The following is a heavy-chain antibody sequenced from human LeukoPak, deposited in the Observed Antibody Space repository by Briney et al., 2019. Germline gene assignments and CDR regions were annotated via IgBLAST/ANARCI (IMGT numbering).Heavy chain of an antibody. D-gene: IGHD6-6*01. V-gene: IGHV1-18*04. Sequence: ASVKASCKASGCTFTSYGISWVRQAPGQGLEWMGWVSAYNGNTNYAQKLQGRVTMTTDTSTSTAYMELRSLRSDDTAVYYCARDESVEYDAFDIWGQGTMVTVSS. CDR2: VSAYNGNT. CDR1: GCTFTSYG. J-gene: IGHJ3*02. CDR3: ARDESVEYDAFDI.